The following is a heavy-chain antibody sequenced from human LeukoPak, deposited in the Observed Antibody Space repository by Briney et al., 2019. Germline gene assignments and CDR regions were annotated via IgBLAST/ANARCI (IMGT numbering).Heavy chain of an antibody. D-gene: IGHD3-3*01. CDR3: ARYQSTNPILRFLDYYYMDV. CDR2: ISSSSSTI. CDR1: GFTFSSYS. J-gene: IGHJ6*03. Sequence: PGGSLRLSCAASGFTFSSYSMNWVRQAPGKGLEWVSYISSSSSTIYYADSVKGRFTISRDNAKNSLYLQMNSLRAEDTAVYYCARYQSTNPILRFLDYYYMDVWGKGTTVTVSS. V-gene: IGHV3-48*01.